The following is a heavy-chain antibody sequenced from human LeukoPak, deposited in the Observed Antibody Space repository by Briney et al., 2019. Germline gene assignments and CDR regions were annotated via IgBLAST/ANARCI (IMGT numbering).Heavy chain of an antibody. J-gene: IGHJ4*02. V-gene: IGHV3-7*01. CDR2: IKQDGSEN. D-gene: IGHD2-21*02. Sequence: GGSLRLSCAASGFTFSSYAMSWVRQAPGKGLEWVANIKQDGSENYYMDSVKGRFTISRDNAKNSVYLQMNSLRAEDTAVYYCARDCETRCGADPPDYWGQGTLVTVSS. CDR3: ARDCETRCGADPPDY. CDR1: GFTFSSYA.